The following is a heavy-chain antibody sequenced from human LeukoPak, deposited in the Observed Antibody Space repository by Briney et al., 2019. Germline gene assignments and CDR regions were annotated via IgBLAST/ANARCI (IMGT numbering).Heavy chain of an antibody. CDR2: IYTSGST. CDR1: GGPISSGSYY. Sequence: SETLSLTCTVSGGPISSGSYYWSWIRQPAGKGLEWIGRIYTSGSTNYNPSLKSRVTISVDTSKNQFSLKLSSVTAADTAVYYCAREIIVVVPAAESYYMDVWGKGTTVTVSS. D-gene: IGHD2-2*01. V-gene: IGHV4-61*02. CDR3: AREIIVVVPAAESYYMDV. J-gene: IGHJ6*03.